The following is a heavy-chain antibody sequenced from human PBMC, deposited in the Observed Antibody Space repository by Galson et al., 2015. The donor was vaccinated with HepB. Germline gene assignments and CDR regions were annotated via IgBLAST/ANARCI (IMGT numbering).Heavy chain of an antibody. Sequence: SLRLSCAASGFTFSSYAMSWVRQAPGKGLEWVSAISGSGGSTYSADSVKGRFTISRHNSKNTLYLQMNSLRAEDTAVYYCAKQYSYAYGLTTPIDYWGQRTLVTVSS. J-gene: IGHJ4*02. D-gene: IGHD5-18*01. V-gene: IGHV3-23*01. CDR3: AKQYSYAYGLTTPIDY. CDR2: ISGSGGST. CDR1: GFTFSSYA.